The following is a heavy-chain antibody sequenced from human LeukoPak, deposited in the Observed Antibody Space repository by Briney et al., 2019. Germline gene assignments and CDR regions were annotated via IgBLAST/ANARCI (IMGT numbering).Heavy chain of an antibody. CDR2: INAGTGDG. CDR1: GYSFSHYG. Sequence: ASVKVSCKASGYSFSHYGVQWVRQAPGQTLEWMGWINAGTGDGKYSQKFQGRLTMTSDTSASTLYMELNSLRSEDTAVYYCARSGDSWSCDNWGQGTPVTVSS. D-gene: IGHD3-10*01. V-gene: IGHV1-3*01. J-gene: IGHJ4*02. CDR3: ARSGDSWSCDN.